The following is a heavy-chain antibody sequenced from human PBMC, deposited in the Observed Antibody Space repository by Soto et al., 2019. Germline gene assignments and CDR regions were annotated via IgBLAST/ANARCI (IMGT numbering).Heavy chain of an antibody. J-gene: IGHJ4*02. Sequence: QIQLLQSGAEVKKPGASVKVTCKASGYTFRNFGISWVRQAPGQGLEWMGWISAYDANANYAQKFQGRLPMTADTSTSTAFMEQRSLRSDDTAVYDCASENSFFGYWAQVTLVTVSA. CDR1: GYTFRNFG. CDR3: ASENSFFGY. D-gene: IGHD2-15*01. V-gene: IGHV1-18*01. CDR2: ISAYDANA.